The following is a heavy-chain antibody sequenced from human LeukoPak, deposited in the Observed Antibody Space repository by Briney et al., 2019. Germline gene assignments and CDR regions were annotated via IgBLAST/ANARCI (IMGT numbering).Heavy chain of an antibody. CDR1: GYTFTSYG. D-gene: IGHD6-13*01. CDR2: ISAYNGNT. J-gene: IGHJ2*01. V-gene: IGHV1-18*01. CDR3: ARDGGVDSSWNWYFDL. Sequence: ASVKVSCEASGYTFTSYGISWVRQAPGQGLEWMGWISAYNGNTKHAQKLQGRVTMTTDTSTSTGYMELRSLRSDDTAVYYCARDGGVDSSWNWYFDLWGRGTLVTVSS.